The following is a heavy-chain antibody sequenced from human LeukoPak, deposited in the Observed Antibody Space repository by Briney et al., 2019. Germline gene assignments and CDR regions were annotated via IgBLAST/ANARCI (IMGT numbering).Heavy chain of an antibody. CDR3: VPIAVAGSFDY. Sequence: PGGSLRLSCSASGFPFSSYPMHWVRQAPGKGLEYVSAISSNGGSTYYTDSVKGRFTISRDNSKNTLYLQMSSLRAEDTAVYYCVPIAVAGSFDYWGQGTLVTVSS. CDR2: ISSNGGST. J-gene: IGHJ4*02. CDR1: GFPFSSYP. D-gene: IGHD6-19*01. V-gene: IGHV3-64D*09.